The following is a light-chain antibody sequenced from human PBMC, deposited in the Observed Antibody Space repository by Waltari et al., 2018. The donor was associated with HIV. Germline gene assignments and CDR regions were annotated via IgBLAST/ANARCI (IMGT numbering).Light chain of an antibody. CDR3: SSYTSSSTLYV. J-gene: IGLJ1*01. CDR1: SSDFGGYNY. Sequence: QSALTQPASVSGSPGQSITISFTGTSSDFGGYNYVSWYQQHPGKAPKLMISEVSNRPSGVTNRFSGSKSGNTASLTISGLQVEDEADYYCSSYTSSSTLYVFGTGTKVTVL. V-gene: IGLV2-14*01. CDR2: EVS.